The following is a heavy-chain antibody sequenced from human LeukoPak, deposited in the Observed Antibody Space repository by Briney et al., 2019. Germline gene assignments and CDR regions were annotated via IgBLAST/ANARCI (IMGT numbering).Heavy chain of an antibody. CDR3: AMGKGKWGYYFDY. D-gene: IGHD3-16*01. J-gene: IGHJ4*02. Sequence: PGGSPRLSCAASGFTFSSYAMSWVRQAPGKGLEWVSAISGSGGSTYYADSVKGRFTISRDNSKNTLYLQMNSLRAEDTAVYYCAMGKGKWGYYFDYWGQGTLVTVSS. V-gene: IGHV3-23*01. CDR2: ISGSGGST. CDR1: GFTFSSYA.